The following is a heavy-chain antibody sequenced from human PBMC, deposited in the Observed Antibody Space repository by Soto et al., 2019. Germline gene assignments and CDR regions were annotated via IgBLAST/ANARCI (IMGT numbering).Heavy chain of an antibody. D-gene: IGHD3-3*01. Sequence: QVQLVQSGAEVKKPGASVKVSCKASGYTFTSYGIIWVRQAPGQGLEWMGWISAYNGNTNYAQKLQGRVTMTTDTSTSTAYMELRSLRSDDSAVYSCARVLETIFGVVITERDYWGQGTLVTVSS. V-gene: IGHV1-18*01. CDR1: GYTFTSYG. CDR2: ISAYNGNT. CDR3: ARVLETIFGVVITERDY. J-gene: IGHJ4*02.